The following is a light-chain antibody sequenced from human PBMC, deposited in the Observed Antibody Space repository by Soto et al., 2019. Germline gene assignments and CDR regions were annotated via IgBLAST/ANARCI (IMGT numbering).Light chain of an antibody. CDR3: GTWDDSLIGVL. V-gene: IGLV1-47*01. CDR1: NSNIGYSY. CDR2: RDY. Sequence: QSVLTQPPSASGTPGQRVTISCSGSNSNIGYSYVDWYQQLPGTAPKLLIYRDYQRPSGVPDRFSGSKSGTSASLAISGLRSEDEADYYCGTWDDSLIGVLFGGGTKLTVL. J-gene: IGLJ2*01.